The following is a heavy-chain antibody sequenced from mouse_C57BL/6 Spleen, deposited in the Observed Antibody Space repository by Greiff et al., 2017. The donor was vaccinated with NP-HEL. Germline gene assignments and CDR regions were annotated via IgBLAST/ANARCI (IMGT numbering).Heavy chain of an antibody. Sequence: EVMLVESGGGLVQPGGSMKLSCVASGFTFSNYWMNWVRQSPEKGLEWVAQIRLKSDNYATHYAESVKGRFTISRDDSKSSVYLKTKNLRAEDTGIYYCTGGGRRYRGYWGQGTTLTVSS. D-gene: IGHD1-1*01. V-gene: IGHV6-3*01. CDR2: IRLKSDNYAT. J-gene: IGHJ2*01. CDR3: TGGGRRYRGY. CDR1: GFTFSNYW.